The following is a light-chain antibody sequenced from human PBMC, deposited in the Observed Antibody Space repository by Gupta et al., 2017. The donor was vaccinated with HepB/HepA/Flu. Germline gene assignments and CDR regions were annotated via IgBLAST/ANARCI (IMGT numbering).Light chain of an antibody. Sequence: AIRLTQSPSSFAASIGDSVTIACRASQDIPSSLAWYQQKRGEAPKVVIYVASTLHSGVPSRFSGSGSGTDFTLTIDNRQSDDFATYYCQQYFSYPPSFTFGPGTKVD. CDR3: QQYFSYPPSFT. CDR1: QDIPSS. V-gene: IGKV1-8*01. J-gene: IGKJ3*01. CDR2: VAS.